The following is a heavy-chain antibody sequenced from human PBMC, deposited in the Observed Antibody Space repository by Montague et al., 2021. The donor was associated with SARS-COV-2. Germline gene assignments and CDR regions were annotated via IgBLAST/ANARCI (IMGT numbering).Heavy chain of an antibody. CDR1: GGSFSSSSYY. CDR3: AGQEYYYDSSGDGGKDWFDP. Sequence: SETLSLTCTVSGGSFSSSSYYWGWLRQPPGKVLEWIGSIYYSGSTYYNPPLKRRVTISVDTSKNQFSLKLSSVTAADTAVYYCAGQEYYYDSSGDGGKDWFDPWGQGTLVTVSS. CDR2: IYYSGST. J-gene: IGHJ5*02. V-gene: IGHV4-39*01. D-gene: IGHD3-22*01.